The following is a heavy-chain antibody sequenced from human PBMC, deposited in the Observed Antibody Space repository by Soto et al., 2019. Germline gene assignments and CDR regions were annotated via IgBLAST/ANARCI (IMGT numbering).Heavy chain of an antibody. V-gene: IGHV4-31*03. Sequence: SETLSLTCTVSGGSISSGGYYWSWIRQHPGKGLEWIGYIYYSGSTYYNPSLKGRVTISVDTSKNQFSLKLSSVTAADTAVYYCARVPPSPGYSSSWYVGGIDYWGQGTLVTVSS. J-gene: IGHJ4*02. CDR1: GGSISSGGYY. CDR3: ARVPPSPGYSSSWYVGGIDY. D-gene: IGHD6-13*01. CDR2: IYYSGST.